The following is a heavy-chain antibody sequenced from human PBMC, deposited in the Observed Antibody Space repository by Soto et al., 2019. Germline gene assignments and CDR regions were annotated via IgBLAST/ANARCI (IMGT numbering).Heavy chain of an antibody. CDR1: GFSFDDYA. CDR3: AKGRGGSYGRYYFDY. D-gene: IGHD1-26*01. CDR2: ISWNSGNI. J-gene: IGHJ4*02. Sequence: EVQLVESGGGLVQPDRSLRLSCAASGFSFDDYAMHWVRQAPGKGLEWVSGISWNSGNIGYADSVKGRFTISRDNAKNSLYLEMNSRRSEDTALYYWAKGRGGSYGRYYFDYWGQGALVPVSS. V-gene: IGHV3-9*01.